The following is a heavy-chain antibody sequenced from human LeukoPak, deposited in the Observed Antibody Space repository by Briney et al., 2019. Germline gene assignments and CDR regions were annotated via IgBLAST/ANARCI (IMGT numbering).Heavy chain of an antibody. D-gene: IGHD3-10*01. CDR1: GGTFSSYA. CDR3: ARDSGSTTWDYYYYMDV. CDR2: IIPIFGTA. J-gene: IGHJ6*03. Sequence: ASVKVSCKASGGTFSSYAISWVRQAPGQGLEWMGGIIPIFGTANYAQKFQGRVTITTDESTSTAYMDLSSLRSEDTAEYYCARDSGSTTWDYYYYMDVWGKGTTVTVSS. V-gene: IGHV1-69*05.